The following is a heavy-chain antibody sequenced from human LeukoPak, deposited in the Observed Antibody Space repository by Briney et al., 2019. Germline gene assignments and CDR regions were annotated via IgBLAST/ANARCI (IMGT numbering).Heavy chain of an antibody. J-gene: IGHJ4*02. Sequence: GGSLRLSCAASGFTFSSYGMHWVRQAPGKGLEWVAVIWYDGSNKYYADSVKGRFTISRDNSKNTLYLQMNSLRAEDTAVYYCARDPIPLGSPLDYWGQGTLVTVSS. CDR2: IWYDGSNK. CDR1: GFTFSSYG. V-gene: IGHV3-33*01. D-gene: IGHD1-26*01. CDR3: ARDPIPLGSPLDY.